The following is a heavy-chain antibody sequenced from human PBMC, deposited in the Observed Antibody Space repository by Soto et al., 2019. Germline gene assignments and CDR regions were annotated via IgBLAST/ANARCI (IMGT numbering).Heavy chain of an antibody. CDR3: ARQGFGAIHGLVDV. J-gene: IGHJ6*02. Sequence: SETLSLTCTLSGDPITSGGFYWTWIRQHPAKGLEWIGYIYYTGVTYYSPSLKSRATISVDTSKNQFSLNLYSVTAADTALYYCARQGFGAIHGLVDVWGQGTTVTVSS. D-gene: IGHD3-10*01. CDR2: IYYTGVT. CDR1: GDPITSGGFY. V-gene: IGHV4-31*03.